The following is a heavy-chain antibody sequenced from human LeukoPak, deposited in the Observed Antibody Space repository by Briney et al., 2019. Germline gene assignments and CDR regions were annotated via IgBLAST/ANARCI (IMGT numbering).Heavy chain of an antibody. CDR3: ARESLAAFIPKNSFDT. D-gene: IGHD3-16*01. J-gene: IGHJ5*02. Sequence: GVPLRLSCAASVLPHCTFPVVDPPRARGGAGVCVSSLWGSGGNIYYGDAVKGRFTISRYNSKNTMYLQMHTLRADDRALYFCARESLAAFIPKNSFDTWGQGTLVTVSS. CDR2: LWGSGGNI. CDR1: VLPHCTF. V-gene: IGHV3-23*01.